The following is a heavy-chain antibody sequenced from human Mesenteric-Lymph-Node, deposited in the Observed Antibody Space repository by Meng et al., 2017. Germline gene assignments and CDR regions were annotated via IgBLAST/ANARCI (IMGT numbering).Heavy chain of an antibody. J-gene: IGHJ6*02. CDR3: ARDKGTYDFREYYYYGMDV. Sequence: GSLRLSCSVSGGSISSSTYYWGWLRQFPDKGLEWIGSFYYGRSSFQNPSLRSRVTISVDTSRNQFSLKLTSVTAADTAVYYCARDKGTYDFREYYYYGMDVWGQGTTVTVSS. CDR1: GGSISSSTYY. CDR2: FYYGRSS. V-gene: IGHV4-39*07. D-gene: IGHD3-3*01.